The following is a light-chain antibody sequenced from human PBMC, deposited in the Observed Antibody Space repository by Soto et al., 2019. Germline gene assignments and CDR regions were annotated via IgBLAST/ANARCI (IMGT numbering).Light chain of an antibody. CDR2: GAS. Sequence: VMTQFSATLALFPRERATLSCRASETFATNLAWYQQKPGQAPRLLISGASTRAAGISDRFRGSRSGTEFTLTINNLEPEDFAVYYCQQRNVWPPITFGQGTRLEN. J-gene: IGKJ5*01. CDR1: ETFATN. V-gene: IGKV3-11*01. CDR3: QQRNVWPPIT.